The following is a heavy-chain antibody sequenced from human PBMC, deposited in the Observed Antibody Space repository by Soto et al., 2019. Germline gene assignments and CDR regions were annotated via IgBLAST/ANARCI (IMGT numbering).Heavy chain of an antibody. V-gene: IGHV4-4*07. J-gene: IGHJ4*02. CDR3: ARDFTLVGATGTSL. D-gene: IGHD1-26*01. CDR1: GGSISSYY. Sequence: SETLSLTCTVSGGSISSYYWSWIRQPAGKGLEWIGRIYTSGSTNYNPSPKSRVTMSVDTSKNQFSLKLSSATAADTAVYYCARDFTLVGATGTSLWGQGTLVTVS. CDR2: IYTSGST.